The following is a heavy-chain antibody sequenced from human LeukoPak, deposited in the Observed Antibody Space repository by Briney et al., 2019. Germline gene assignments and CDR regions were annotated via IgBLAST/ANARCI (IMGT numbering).Heavy chain of an antibody. CDR3: ARTEAAGRYLDF. V-gene: IGHV6-1*01. Sequence: SPTLSLTFAISGDSVSSNTAAWSWVRQSPSRGLEWLGRTYYRSNWSHDYAITVKIRITINTDTSKNQFSLQLSSVTPEYTAVYYCARTEAAGRYLDFWGQGALVTVSS. J-gene: IGHJ4*02. D-gene: IGHD6-13*01. CDR2: TYYRSNWSH. CDR1: GDSVSSNTAA.